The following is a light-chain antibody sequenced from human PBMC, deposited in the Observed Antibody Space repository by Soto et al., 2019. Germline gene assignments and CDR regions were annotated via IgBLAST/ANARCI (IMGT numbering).Light chain of an antibody. V-gene: IGKV3-11*01. CDR1: QSVSSN. J-gene: IGKJ5*01. CDR2: DAS. Sequence: EIVMTQSAAAVSVSPGEGVTLSCRASQSVSSNLAWYQQKPGQAPRLLIYDASNRATGIPARFSGSGSGTDFTLTISSLEPEDFAVCYCQQRSDWPPITFGQGTRLEI. CDR3: QQRSDWPPIT.